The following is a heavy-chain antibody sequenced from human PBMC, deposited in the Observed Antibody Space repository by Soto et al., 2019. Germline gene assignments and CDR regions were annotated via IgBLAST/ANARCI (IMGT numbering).Heavy chain of an antibody. J-gene: IGHJ6*03. Sequence: EVQLAESGGGLAKPGGSLSLSCAASGLPFSGYVRVWVGQAPGKGLEYVSGFSSNGVGKYYANSVQGRFTISRDNSKNTVYLQMGSLRPEDMAVYYCARRARPDFYYMDVCGKGTTVTVSS. D-gene: IGHD6-6*01. CDR3: ARRARPDFYYMDV. CDR1: GLPFSGYV. CDR2: FSSNGVGK. V-gene: IGHV3-64*01.